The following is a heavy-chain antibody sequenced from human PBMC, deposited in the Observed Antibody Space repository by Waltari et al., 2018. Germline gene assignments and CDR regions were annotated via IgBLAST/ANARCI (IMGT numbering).Heavy chain of an antibody. V-gene: IGHV4-34*01. CDR1: GGSFSGYY. Sequence: QVQLQQWGAGLLKPSETLSLTCAVYGGSFSGYYWSWIRQPPGQGLEWIGEINHSGSTNYSPSLKSRVTISVDTSKNQFSLKLSSVTAADAAVYYCARGRGDYIWRSYRSAVDYWGQGTLVTVSS. J-gene: IGHJ4*02. CDR3: ARGRGDYIWRSYRSAVDY. D-gene: IGHD3-16*02. CDR2: INHSGST.